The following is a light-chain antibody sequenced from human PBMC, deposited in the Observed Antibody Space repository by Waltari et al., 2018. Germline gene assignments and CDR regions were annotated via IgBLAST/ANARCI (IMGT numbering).Light chain of an antibody. CDR2: DVS. V-gene: IGLV2-11*01. Sequence: QSALTQPRSVSGSPGQSVTISCTGTSSDVGGYYFVSWYQQHPGKAPKLLIYDVSKRPSGVPDHFSGSKSGHTASLTTSGLQFEDEADYFCCSYAGAYTLGVFGTGTKVTVL. J-gene: IGLJ1*01. CDR1: SSDVGGYYF. CDR3: CSYAGAYTLGV.